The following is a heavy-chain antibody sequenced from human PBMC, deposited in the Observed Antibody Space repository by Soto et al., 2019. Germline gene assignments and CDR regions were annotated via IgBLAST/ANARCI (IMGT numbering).Heavy chain of an antibody. CDR1: GGSISSGGYY. V-gene: IGHV4-31*03. CDR3: TKDAKFDDIYTGYFVNDL. J-gene: IGHJ5*02. D-gene: IGHD3-9*01. CDR2: IYHSGTT. Sequence: SETLSLTCTVSGGSISSGGYYWSWIRQHPGKGLEWIGYIYHSGTTYYNPSLKSRVTISVDTSKNQFSLKLTSVTSDDTAVYYCTKDAKFDDIYTGYFVNDLWGQGTPVTVSS.